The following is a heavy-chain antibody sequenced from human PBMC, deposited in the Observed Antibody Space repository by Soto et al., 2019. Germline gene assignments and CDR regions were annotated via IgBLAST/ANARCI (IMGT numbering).Heavy chain of an antibody. CDR2: VSGSGDST. V-gene: IGHV3-23*01. J-gene: IGHJ6*02. CDR1: AFTFSSYA. CDR3: AKGRSYYYYYGVDV. Sequence: PGGSLRLSCAASAFTFSSYAMSWVRQAPGKGLEWVSAVSGSGDSTYYADSVKGRFTISRDNSKSTLYLQMNSLRAEDTALYYCAKGRSYYYYYGVDVWGQGTTVTVSS.